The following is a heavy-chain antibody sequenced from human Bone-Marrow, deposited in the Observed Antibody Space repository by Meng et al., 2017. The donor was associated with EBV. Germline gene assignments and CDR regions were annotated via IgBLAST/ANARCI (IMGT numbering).Heavy chain of an antibody. V-gene: IGHV1-69*06. D-gene: IGHD5-18*01. J-gene: IGHJ4*02. Sequence: QRRQVQWRARVKDPGSTVQVACRSYGCTFDSDGGSWVRPARKQGLEWGGGFITMYSKANYAQKFQDRISIVTYKYKNTHNMESTSAADAAADVYSCAQVSARGYVPDYWGQGTLVTVSS. CDR2: FITMYSKA. CDR1: GCTFDSDG. CDR3: AQVSARGYVPDY.